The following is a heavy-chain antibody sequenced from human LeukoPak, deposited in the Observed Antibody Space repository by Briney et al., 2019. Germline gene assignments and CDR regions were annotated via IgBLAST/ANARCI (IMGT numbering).Heavy chain of an antibody. D-gene: IGHD3-22*01. J-gene: IGHJ5*02. CDR3: ARRHTYYYDSSGPGGFDP. V-gene: IGHV1-69*06. Sequence: GASVKVSCKASGGTFSSYAISWVRQAPGQGLEWMGRIIPIFGTANYAQKFQGRVTITADKSTSTAYMELSSLRSEDTAVYYCARRHTYYYDSSGPGGFDPWGQGTLVTVSS. CDR2: IIPIFGTA. CDR1: GGTFSSYA.